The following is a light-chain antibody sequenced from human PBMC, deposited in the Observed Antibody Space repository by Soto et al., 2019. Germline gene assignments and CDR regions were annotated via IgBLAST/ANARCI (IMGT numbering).Light chain of an antibody. CDR2: GAS. CDR3: QQYNNWPWT. CDR1: QSVSSN. Sequence: EIVMTQSPATLSVSPVERATLSCRASQSVSSNLAWYQQKPGQAPRLLIYGASTRATGIPARFSGSGPGTEFTLTISSLQSEDFAVYYCQQYNNWPWTFGQGTKVDIK. J-gene: IGKJ1*01. V-gene: IGKV3-15*01.